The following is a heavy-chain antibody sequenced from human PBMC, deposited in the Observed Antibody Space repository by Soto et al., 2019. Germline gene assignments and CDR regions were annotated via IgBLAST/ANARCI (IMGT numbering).Heavy chain of an antibody. CDR1: GFTFSNYW. Sequence: PGGSLRLSCAAAGFTFSNYWTHWVRQAPGKGLVWVSRINSDGSSTSYADSVKGRFTISRDNAKNTLYLQMNNLRAEDAAVYYCARDRPITIFGVIRYMDVWGKGTTVTVSS. J-gene: IGHJ6*03. V-gene: IGHV3-74*01. CDR2: INSDGSST. CDR3: ARDRPITIFGVIRYMDV. D-gene: IGHD3-3*01.